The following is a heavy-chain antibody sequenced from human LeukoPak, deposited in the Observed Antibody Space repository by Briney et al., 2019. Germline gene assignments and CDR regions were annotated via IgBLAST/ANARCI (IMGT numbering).Heavy chain of an antibody. CDR2: ISDDGNNK. CDR3: AKDGTTLTLHFDY. CDR1: GFSFSTFG. V-gene: IGHV3-30*18. J-gene: IGHJ4*02. D-gene: IGHD4-17*01. Sequence: PGRSLRLSCAASGFSFSTFGMHWVRQAPGKGLEWVAVISDDGNNKYYADSVKGRFTISRGNSKNTLYLQMNSLRAEDTAVYYCAKDGTTLTLHFDYWGQGTLVTVSS.